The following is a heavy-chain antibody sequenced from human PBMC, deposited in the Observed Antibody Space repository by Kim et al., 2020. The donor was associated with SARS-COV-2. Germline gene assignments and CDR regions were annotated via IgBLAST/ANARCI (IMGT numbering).Heavy chain of an antibody. Sequence: GGSLRLSCTTSGFTFSSYSMSWVRQAPGQGLEWVANIDESGSTKYYVDSVKGRFTISRDDAKNSLYLQMSALRADDTAAYYCTYGRRACMWAYWGQGTLV. CDR3: TYGRRACMWAY. CDR1: GFTFSSYS. D-gene: IGHD2-8*01. J-gene: IGHJ4*02. CDR2: IDESGSTK. V-gene: IGHV3-7*01.